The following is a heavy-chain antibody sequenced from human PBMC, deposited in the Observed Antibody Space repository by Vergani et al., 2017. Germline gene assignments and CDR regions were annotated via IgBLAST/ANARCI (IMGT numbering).Heavy chain of an antibody. J-gene: IGHJ4*02. D-gene: IGHD1-26*01. Sequence: EVQLVESGGGLVQPGRSLRLSCKASGFTFGDYAMSWFRQAPGKGLEWVGFIRSKSYGGTTEYAASVKGRFTISRDDSKSIAYLQMNSLKTEDTAVYYCTRVRGIGSGSYLKYVIDYWGQGTLVTVSS. V-gene: IGHV3-49*03. CDR2: IRSKSYGGTT. CDR1: GFTFGDYA. CDR3: TRVRGIGSGSYLKYVIDY.